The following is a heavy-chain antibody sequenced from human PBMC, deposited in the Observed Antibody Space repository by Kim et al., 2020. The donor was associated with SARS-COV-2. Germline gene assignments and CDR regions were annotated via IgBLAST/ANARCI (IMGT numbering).Heavy chain of an antibody. Sequence: SLRSRVTISIDTSKDQFSLKLSSVTAADTAGYYCARVPTSGLYYDYYMDVWGKGTTVTVSS. CDR3: ARVPTSGLYYDYYMDV. J-gene: IGHJ6*03. D-gene: IGHD6-6*01. V-gene: IGHV4-59*01.